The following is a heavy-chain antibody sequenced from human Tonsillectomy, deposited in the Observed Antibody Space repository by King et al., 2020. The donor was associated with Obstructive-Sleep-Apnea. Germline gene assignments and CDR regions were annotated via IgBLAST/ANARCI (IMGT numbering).Heavy chain of an antibody. CDR3: ARENYGNVYFDY. J-gene: IGHJ4*02. D-gene: IGHD4-11*01. CDR1: GFTFSSYA. V-gene: IGHV3-30-3*01. Sequence: VQLVESGGGVVQPGRSLRLSCAASGFTFSSYAMHWVRQAPGKGLEWVGVISYDGSNKFYADSVKGRFTISRDNSKNTLYLQMNSLRAEDTAVYYCARENYGNVYFDYWGQGSLVTVSS. CDR2: ISYDGSNK.